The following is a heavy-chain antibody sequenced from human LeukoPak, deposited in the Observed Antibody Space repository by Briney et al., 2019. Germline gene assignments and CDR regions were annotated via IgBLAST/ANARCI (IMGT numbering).Heavy chain of an antibody. V-gene: IGHV3-23*01. D-gene: IGHD3-10*01. J-gene: IGHJ4*02. CDR3: AKDQNYNGSGGPDDY. CDR1: GFTFSSYA. CDR2: ISGSGGST. Sequence: GGSLRLSCAVSGFTFSSYAMNWVRQPPGKGLEWVSVISGSGGSTHYADSVKGRFTISRDNSNNTLYLQMNSLRAEDTALYYCAKDQNYNGSGGPDDYWGQGTLVTVSS.